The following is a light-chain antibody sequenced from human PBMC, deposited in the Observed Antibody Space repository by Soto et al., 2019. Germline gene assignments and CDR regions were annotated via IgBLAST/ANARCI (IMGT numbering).Light chain of an antibody. CDR2: DVT. V-gene: IGLV2-14*01. CDR1: SSDVGGYSY. CDR3: SSYTSISTYV. Sequence: SVLTQPASVSGSPGQSITISCTGTSSDVGGYSYVSWYQQHPGKAPKLMIYDVTNRPSGVSNRFSGSKSGNAASLTISGLRAEDEADYYCSSYTSISTYVFGTGTKVTVL. J-gene: IGLJ1*01.